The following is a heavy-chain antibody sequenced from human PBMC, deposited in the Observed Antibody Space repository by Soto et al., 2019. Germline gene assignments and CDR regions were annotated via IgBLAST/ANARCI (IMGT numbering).Heavy chain of an antibody. CDR2: IVVGSGDT. V-gene: IGHV1-58*01. J-gene: IGHJ4*02. CDR3: AVSLAVAGITNFDY. CDR1: GFTFTSSA. D-gene: IGHD6-19*01. Sequence: SVKVSCKASGFTFTSSAVQWVRQARGQRLEWIGWIVVGSGDTNYAQKFQERVTITRDMSTSTAYMELSSLRSEDTAVYYCAVSLAVAGITNFDYWGQGTLVTVSS.